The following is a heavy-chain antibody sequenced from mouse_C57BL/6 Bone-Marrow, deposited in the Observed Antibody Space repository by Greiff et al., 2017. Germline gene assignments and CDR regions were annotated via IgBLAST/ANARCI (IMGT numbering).Heavy chain of an antibody. CDR3: ARPYYDYDGYYAMDY. Sequence: VQLQQPGAELVKPGASVKMSCKASGYTFTSYWITWVKQRPGQGLEWIGDIYPGSGSTNYNEKFKSKATLTVDTSSSTAYMQLSSLTSEDSAVYYCARPYYDYDGYYAMDYWGQGTSVTVSS. CDR2: IYPGSGST. J-gene: IGHJ4*01. D-gene: IGHD2-4*01. V-gene: IGHV1-55*01. CDR1: GYTFTSYW.